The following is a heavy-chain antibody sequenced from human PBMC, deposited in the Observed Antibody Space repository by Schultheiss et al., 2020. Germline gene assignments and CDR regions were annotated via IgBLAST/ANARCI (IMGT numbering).Heavy chain of an antibody. CDR1: GFTFSSYA. Sequence: GGSLRLSCAASGFTFSSYAMSWVRQAPGKGLEWVSAISGSGGSTYYADSVKGRFTISRDNSKNTLYLQMNSLRAEDTAVYYCAKDPRRGRDYVWDPFDYWGQGTLVTVSS. CDR3: AKDPRRGRDYVWDPFDY. CDR2: ISGSGGST. J-gene: IGHJ4*02. D-gene: IGHD3-16*01. V-gene: IGHV3-23*01.